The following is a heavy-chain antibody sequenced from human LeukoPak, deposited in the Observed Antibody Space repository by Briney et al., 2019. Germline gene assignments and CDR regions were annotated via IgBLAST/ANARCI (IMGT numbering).Heavy chain of an antibody. CDR1: GYSNSSGYY. J-gene: IGHJ3*02. D-gene: IGHD2-2*01. CDR2: IYHSGST. V-gene: IGHV4-38-2*02. Sequence: SETLSLTCTVSGYSNSSGYYWGWIRQPPGKGLEWIGSIYHSGSTYYNPSLKSRVTISVDTSKNQFSLKLSSVTAADTAVYFCVRTRLSDHIVPAAERADDACDMWGQGTMVTVSS. CDR3: VRTRLSDHIVPAAERADDACDM.